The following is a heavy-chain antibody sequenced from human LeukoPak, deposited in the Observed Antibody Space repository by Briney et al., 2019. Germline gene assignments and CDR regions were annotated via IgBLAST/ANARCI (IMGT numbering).Heavy chain of an antibody. CDR2: ISTYNGNT. V-gene: IGHV1-18*01. CDR1: GYSCSMYV. D-gene: IGHD3-22*01. Sequence: ASVKVSCKSSGYSCSMYVISCVRQAPGQGLEWMGWISTYNGNTNYAQKFQGRVTMTTDTSTNTAYMELRSLRSDDTAVYYCARDLDYYDSSGCGWFDPWGQGTLVTVSS. J-gene: IGHJ5*02. CDR3: ARDLDYYDSSGCGWFDP.